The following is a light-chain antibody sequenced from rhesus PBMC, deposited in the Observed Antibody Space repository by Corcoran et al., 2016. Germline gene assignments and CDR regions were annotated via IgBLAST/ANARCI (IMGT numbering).Light chain of an antibody. CDR1: SSDIGRYNY. CDR2: KVN. J-gene: IGLJ1*01. Sequence: QSAPIQSPYVSRSLGQSVTISWTGTSSDIGRYNYVSWYRQQPGTTTKLMMYKVNLRPAGVSDRFSGSKSGNTASLTISVLQAEDEADYYCSSYEAGDTYIFGAGTRLTVL. CDR3: SSYEAGDTYI. V-gene: IGLV2-11*01.